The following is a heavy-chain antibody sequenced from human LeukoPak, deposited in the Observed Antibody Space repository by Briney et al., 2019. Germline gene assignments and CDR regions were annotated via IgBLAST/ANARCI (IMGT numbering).Heavy chain of an antibody. J-gene: IGHJ4*02. CDR1: GGSISSYY. CDR2: IYYSGST. D-gene: IGHD3-22*01. Sequence: SETLSLTCTVSGGSISSYYWSWIRQPPGKGLEWIGYIYYSGSTNYNPSLKSRVTISVDTSKNQFSLKLSSVTAADTAVYYCASYYYDSSGSFDYWGQGTLVTVSS. CDR3: ASYYYDSSGSFDY. V-gene: IGHV4-59*08.